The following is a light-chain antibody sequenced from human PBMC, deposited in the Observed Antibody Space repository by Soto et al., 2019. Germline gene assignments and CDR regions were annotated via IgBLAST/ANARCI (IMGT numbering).Light chain of an antibody. Sequence: QSVLTQPPSASGSPGQSVTISCTGTSSDVGDNYVSWYQQHLGKAPKLIIYEVSKRPSGVPDRFSGSKSGTSASLAISGLQSEDEADYFCAAWDDSLNGRVFGGGTKVTVL. CDR3: AAWDDSLNGRV. V-gene: IGLV2-8*01. J-gene: IGLJ2*01. CDR2: EVS. CDR1: SSDVGDNY.